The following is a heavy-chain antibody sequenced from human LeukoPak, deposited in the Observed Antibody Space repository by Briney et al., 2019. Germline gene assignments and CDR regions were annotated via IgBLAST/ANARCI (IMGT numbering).Heavy chain of an antibody. V-gene: IGHV4-59*01. D-gene: IGHD1-26*01. CDR3: AKGQVGYDAFDI. CDR2: IYFSGST. CDR1: GGSISSYY. Sequence: SETLSLTCTVSGGSISSYYWSWIRQPPGKGLEWIGYIYFSGSTNYNPSLKSRVTISVDTSKNQFSLKLSSVTAADTAVYYCAKGQVGYDAFDIWGQGTMVTVSS. J-gene: IGHJ3*02.